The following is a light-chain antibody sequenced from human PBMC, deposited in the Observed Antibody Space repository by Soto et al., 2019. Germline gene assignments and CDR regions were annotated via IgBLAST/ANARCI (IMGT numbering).Light chain of an antibody. CDR1: QSISSY. CDR2: AAS. Sequence: DIQMTQSPSSLSASVGDRVTITCRASQSISSYLNWYQQKPGKAPKLLIYAASSLQSGVPSRFSGSAPGTDFTLTISSLQPEDFANYYCQQSYSTPKWTFGQGTKVDIX. CDR3: QQSYSTPKWT. V-gene: IGKV1-39*01. J-gene: IGKJ1*01.